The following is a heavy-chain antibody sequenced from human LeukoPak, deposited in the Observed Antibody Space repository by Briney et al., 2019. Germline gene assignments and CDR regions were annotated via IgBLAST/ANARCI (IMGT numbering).Heavy chain of an antibody. CDR3: AKDQGDSVVVVAAYYYYGMDV. V-gene: IGHV3-23*01. D-gene: IGHD2-15*01. CDR2: MSGSGGST. J-gene: IGHJ6*04. CDR1: GFTFRRYA. Sequence: GGSLRLSCVASGFTFRRYAMSWVRQAPGKGLEWVAGMSGSGGSTYHAESVKDRFTISRDNSKSTLYLQMNSLRDEDTAVYFCAKDQGDSVVVVAAYYYYGMDVWGKGTTVTVSS.